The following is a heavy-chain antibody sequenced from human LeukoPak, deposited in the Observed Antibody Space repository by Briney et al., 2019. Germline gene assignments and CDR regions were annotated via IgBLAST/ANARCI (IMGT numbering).Heavy chain of an antibody. CDR3: TREHHLGGDY. CDR2: FKHSDNSP. V-gene: IGHV1-46*01. D-gene: IGHD3-16*01. CDR1: GYTFTSYN. J-gene: IGHJ4*02. Sequence: ASVNVSCKTSGYTFTSYNMHWVRQAPGQGLEWMGVFKHSDNSPSYAQKFQGRVTMTSDTSTSTVYMELSGLSSGDTAVYFCTREHHLGGDYWGPGTLVTVSS.